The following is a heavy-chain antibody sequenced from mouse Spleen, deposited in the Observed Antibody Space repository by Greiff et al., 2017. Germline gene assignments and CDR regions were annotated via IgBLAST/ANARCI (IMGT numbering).Heavy chain of an antibody. CDR2: INPSNGRT. CDR3: AREDYGSSSRDLFAY. Sequence: QVQLQQPGAELVKPGASVKLSCKASGYTFTSYWMHWVKQRPGQGLEWIGEINPSNGRTNYNEKFKSKATLTVDKSSSTAYMQLSSLTSEDSAVYYCAREDYGSSSRDLFAYWGQGTLVTVSA. J-gene: IGHJ3*01. V-gene: IGHV1S81*02. D-gene: IGHD1-1*01. CDR1: GYTFTSYW.